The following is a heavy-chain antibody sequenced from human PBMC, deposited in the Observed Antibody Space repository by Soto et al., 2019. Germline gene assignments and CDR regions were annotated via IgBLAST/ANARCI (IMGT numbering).Heavy chain of an antibody. CDR3: AKDLVVVVAATGGYAFDI. V-gene: IGHV3-30*18. J-gene: IGHJ3*02. CDR1: GFTFSSYG. D-gene: IGHD2-15*01. Sequence: QVQLVESGGGVVQTGRSLRLSCAASGFTFSSYGMHWVRQAPGKGLEWVAVISYDGSNKYYADSVKGRFTISRDNSKNTLYLQMNSLRAEDTAVYYCAKDLVVVVAATGGYAFDIWGQGTMVTVSS. CDR2: ISYDGSNK.